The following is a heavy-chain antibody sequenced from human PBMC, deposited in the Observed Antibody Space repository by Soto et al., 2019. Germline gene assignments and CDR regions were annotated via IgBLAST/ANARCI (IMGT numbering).Heavy chain of an antibody. Sequence: GGSLRLSCAASGFTFSSYGMHWVRQAPGKGLEWVAVISYDGSNKYYADSVKGRFTISRDNSKNTLYLQMNSLRAEDTAVYYCIREVSGSYDYWGQGTLVTVSS. CDR2: ISYDGSNK. D-gene: IGHD3-10*01. CDR3: IREVSGSYDY. J-gene: IGHJ4*02. V-gene: IGHV3-30*03. CDR1: GFTFSSYG.